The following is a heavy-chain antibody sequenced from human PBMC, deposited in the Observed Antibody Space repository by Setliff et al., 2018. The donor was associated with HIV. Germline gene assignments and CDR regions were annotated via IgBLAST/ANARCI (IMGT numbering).Heavy chain of an antibody. V-gene: IGHV3-21*05. CDR1: GFTFRKYS. Sequence: GGSLRLSCAASGFTFRKYSMNWVRQAPGMGPKWVSYISSSSYIYYADSVKGRFTISRDNAKNSLYLQMNSLRAEDTAVYYCAKDGVGRGGSRSYYFDYWGQGTLVTVSS. J-gene: IGHJ4*02. CDR2: ISSSSYI. D-gene: IGHD2-15*01. CDR3: AKDGVGRGGSRSYYFDY.